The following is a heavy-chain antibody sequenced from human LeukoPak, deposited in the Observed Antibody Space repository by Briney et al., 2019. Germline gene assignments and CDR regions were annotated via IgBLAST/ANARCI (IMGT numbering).Heavy chain of an antibody. J-gene: IGHJ4*02. CDR3: AVHSSGWSEIDY. V-gene: IGHV5-51*01. CDR2: IYPGDSDT. D-gene: IGHD6-19*01. Sequence: GESLKISRKGSGYSFTSYWIGWGRQNPGKSLEGMGIIYPGDSDTRYSPSFQGQVTISADKSISTAYLQWSSLKASDTAMYYCAVHSSGWSEIDYWGQGTLVTVSS. CDR1: GYSFTSYW.